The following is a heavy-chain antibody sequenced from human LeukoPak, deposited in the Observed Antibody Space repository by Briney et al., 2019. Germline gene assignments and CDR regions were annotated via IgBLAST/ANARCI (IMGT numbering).Heavy chain of an antibody. Sequence: ASVKVSCKASGYTFIDYTMHWLRQAPGQRLDWMGWINGGSGNTKYSPEFQGRVTITRDTSASTGYMELSSLRSEDTAVYYCATPRYDSSGYYYVDWGQGPLVTVSS. D-gene: IGHD3-22*01. CDR1: GYTFIDYT. CDR3: ATPRYDSSGYYYVD. J-gene: IGHJ4*02. CDR2: INGGSGNT. V-gene: IGHV1-3*01.